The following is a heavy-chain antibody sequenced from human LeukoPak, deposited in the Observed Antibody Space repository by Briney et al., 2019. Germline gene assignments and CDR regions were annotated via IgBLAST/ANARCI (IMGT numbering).Heavy chain of an antibody. Sequence: SETLSLTXTVSGGSISSYYWSWIRQPPGKGLEWIGYIYYSGSTNDNPSLKSRVTISVDTSKNQFSLKLSSVTAADTAVYYCAREYSSGWDSIPHTPKYNWFDPWGQGTLVTVSS. J-gene: IGHJ5*02. CDR2: IYYSGST. D-gene: IGHD6-19*01. CDR3: AREYSSGWDSIPHTPKYNWFDP. V-gene: IGHV4-59*01. CDR1: GGSISSYY.